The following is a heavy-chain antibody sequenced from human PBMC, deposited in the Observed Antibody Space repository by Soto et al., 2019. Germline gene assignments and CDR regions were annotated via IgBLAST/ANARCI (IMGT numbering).Heavy chain of an antibody. CDR1: GFTFSGSA. J-gene: IGHJ4*02. CDR3: RGASSGSPDY. D-gene: IGHD6-13*01. Sequence: VGSLRLSCAASGFTFSGSAMHWVRQASGKGLQWVGRIGSKANSYATAYAASVKGRFTISRDDSKNTAYLQMNSLKTEDTAVYYCRGASSGSPDYWGRGTLVTVSS. CDR2: IGSKANSYAT. V-gene: IGHV3-73*01.